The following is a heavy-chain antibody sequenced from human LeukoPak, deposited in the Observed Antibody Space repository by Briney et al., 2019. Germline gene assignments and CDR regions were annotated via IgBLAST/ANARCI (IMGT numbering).Heavy chain of an antibody. CDR1: GFTFSDYY. CDR3: ARVREMATIALFFGHFDY. Sequence: GGSLRLSCAASGFTFSDYYMSWIRQAPGKGLEWVSYISSTGSTIYYSDSVKGRFTISRDNAKNSLYLQMNGLRAEDTAAYYCARVREMATIALFFGHFDYWGQGTLVTVSS. J-gene: IGHJ4*02. CDR2: ISSTGSTI. D-gene: IGHD5-24*01. V-gene: IGHV3-11*04.